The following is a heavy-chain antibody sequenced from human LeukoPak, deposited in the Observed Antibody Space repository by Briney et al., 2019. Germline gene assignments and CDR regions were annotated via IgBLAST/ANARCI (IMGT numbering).Heavy chain of an antibody. J-gene: IGHJ4*02. CDR2: ISSSSGTI. CDR3: ASSIVADGTSPFDY. CDR1: GFTFSSYS. D-gene: IGHD6-13*01. V-gene: IGHV3-48*04. Sequence: GGSLRLSYAASGFTFSSYSMNWVRQAPGKGLEWVSYISSSSGTIYYADSVRGRFTISRDNAKNSLYLQMNSLRAEDTAVYYCASSIVADGTSPFDYWGQGTLVTVSS.